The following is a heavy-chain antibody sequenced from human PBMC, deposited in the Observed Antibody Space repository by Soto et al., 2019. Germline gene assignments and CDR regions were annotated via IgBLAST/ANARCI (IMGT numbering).Heavy chain of an antibody. CDR1: GFTFRNYG. D-gene: IGHD6-13*01. CDR2: ISYDGDNK. J-gene: IGHJ6*02. V-gene: IGHV3-30*12. CDR3: ARDRGYSSQYGMDV. Sequence: GGSLRLSCTPSGFTFRNYGRHWVRQAPGKGLEWVALISYDGDNKYYTDSARGRFTVSRDNSKNTLYLQMNSLRAEDTAVYYCARDRGYSSQYGMDVWGQGTTVTVSS.